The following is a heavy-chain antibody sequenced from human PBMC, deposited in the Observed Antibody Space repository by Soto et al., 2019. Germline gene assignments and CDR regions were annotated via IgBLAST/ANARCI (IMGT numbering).Heavy chain of an antibody. CDR2: ISYDGSNK. J-gene: IGHJ4*02. D-gene: IGHD2-2*01. CDR1: GFTFSSYG. CDR3: AKRDGYCSSTSCHNPLDY. Sequence: LRLSCAASGFTFSSYGMHWVRQAPGKGLEWVAVISYDGSNKYYADSVKGRFTISRDNSKNTLYLQMNSLRAEDTAVYYCAKRDGYCSSTSCHNPLDYWGQGTLVTVSS. V-gene: IGHV3-30*18.